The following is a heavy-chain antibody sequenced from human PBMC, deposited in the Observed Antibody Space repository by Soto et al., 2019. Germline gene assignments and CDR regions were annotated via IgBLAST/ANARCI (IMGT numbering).Heavy chain of an antibody. V-gene: IGHV3-30*18. CDR1: GFSLNDYG. CDR2: KSYDGRNK. J-gene: IGHJ4*02. CDR3: AKSNRGAYDTPDF. D-gene: IGHD3-22*01. Sequence: PGGALRLSCAASGFSLNDYGMHWVRQPPGKGLEWVADKSYDGRNKYYTDSVRGRFTISRDISKGTLYLQMNSLRPEDTAVYYCAKSNRGAYDTPDFWGQGTPVTVSS.